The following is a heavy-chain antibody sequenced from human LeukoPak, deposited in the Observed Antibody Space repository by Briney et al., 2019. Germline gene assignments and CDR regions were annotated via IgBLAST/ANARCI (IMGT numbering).Heavy chain of an antibody. V-gene: IGHV1-8*02. D-gene: IGHD6-19*01. Sequence: ASVKVSCKASGYTFTGYYMHWVRQATGQGLEWMGWMNPNSGNTGYAQKFQGRVTMTRNTSISTAYMELSSLRSGDTAVYYCARGGSGWYDDAFDIWGQGTMVTVSS. CDR3: ARGGSGWYDDAFDI. CDR2: MNPNSGNT. J-gene: IGHJ3*02. CDR1: GYTFTGYY.